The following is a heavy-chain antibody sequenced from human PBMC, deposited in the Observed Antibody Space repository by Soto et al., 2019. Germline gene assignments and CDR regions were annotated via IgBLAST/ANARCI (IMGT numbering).Heavy chain of an antibody. D-gene: IGHD3-10*01. V-gene: IGHV4-31*03. J-gene: IGHJ5*02. Sequence: QVQLQESGPGLVKPSQTLSLTCTVSGGSISSGGYYWSWIRQHPGKGLEWIGYIYYSGSTYYNPSLKSRVXXXXXXXXXXXXXXXXXXXXXXXXXXXXXRSINPWGQGTLVTVSS. CDR2: IYYSGST. CDR3: XXRSINP. CDR1: GGSISSGGYY.